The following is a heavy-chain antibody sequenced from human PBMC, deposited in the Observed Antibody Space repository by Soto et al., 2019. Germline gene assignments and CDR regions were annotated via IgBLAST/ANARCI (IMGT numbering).Heavy chain of an antibody. CDR1: GYSFTSYW. D-gene: IGHD3-10*01. J-gene: IGHJ6*02. CDR3: ARQDGSGSYYQGLYYYYYYGMDV. V-gene: IGHV5-51*01. CDR2: IYPGDSDT. Sequence: EVQLVQSGAEVKKPGESLKISCKGSGYSFTSYWIGWVRQMPGKGLEWMGIIYPGDSDTRYSPSFQGQVTISADKSISTAYLQWSSLKASDTAMYYCARQDGSGSYYQGLYYYYYYGMDVWGQGTTVTVSS.